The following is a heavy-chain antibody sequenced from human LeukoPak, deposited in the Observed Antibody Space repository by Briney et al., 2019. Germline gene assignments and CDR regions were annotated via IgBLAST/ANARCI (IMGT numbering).Heavy chain of an antibody. CDR3: AKTLRNYQLHDLDI. CDR1: GFTFSSYG. V-gene: IGHV3-48*01. CDR2: ISSSSTTL. J-gene: IGHJ3*02. Sequence: GGSLRLSCAASGFTFSSYGMHWVRQAPGKGLEWVSYISSSSTTLYYADSVKGRFTISRDNSKNTLYLQMNSLRAEDTAVYYCAKTLRNYQLHDLDIWGQGTMVTVSS. D-gene: IGHD2-2*01.